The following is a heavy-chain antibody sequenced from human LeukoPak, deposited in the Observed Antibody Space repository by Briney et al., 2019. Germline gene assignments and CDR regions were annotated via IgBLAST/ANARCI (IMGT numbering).Heavy chain of an antibody. V-gene: IGHV3-30-3*01. CDR1: RFTFSSYA. CDR3: ARALPYSSSWYWDY. J-gene: IGHJ4*02. Sequence: GGSLRLSCAASRFTFSSYAMHWVRQAPGRGLEWVAVISYDGSNKYYADSVKGRFTISRDNSKNTLYLQMNSLRAEDTAVYYCARALPYSSSWYWDYWGQGTLVTVSS. CDR2: ISYDGSNK. D-gene: IGHD6-13*01.